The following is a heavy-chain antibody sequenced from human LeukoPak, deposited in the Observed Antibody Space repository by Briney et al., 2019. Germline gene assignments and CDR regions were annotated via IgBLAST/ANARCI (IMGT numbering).Heavy chain of an antibody. CDR2: ISYDGSNK. D-gene: IGHD6-13*01. Sequence: GGSLRLSCAASGFTFSSYAMHWVRQAPGKGLEWVAVISYDGSNKYYADSVKGRFTISRDNSKNTLYLQMNSLRAEDTAVYYCARLGKQPLLAFDIWGQGTMVTVSS. CDR3: ARLGKQPLLAFDI. J-gene: IGHJ3*02. CDR1: GFTFSSYA. V-gene: IGHV3-30-3*01.